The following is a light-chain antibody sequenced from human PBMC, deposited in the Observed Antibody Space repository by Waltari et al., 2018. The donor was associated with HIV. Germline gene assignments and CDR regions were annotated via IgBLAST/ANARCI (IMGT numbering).Light chain of an antibody. CDR2: DVT. Sequence: QSALTQPRSVSGSPGQSVTISCTGTSGDLGTYNFFSWYQHHPGTAPKLIIYDVTKRPSGVPDRFSGSKSANTASLTISGLRADDEADYYCCAYAGGWVFGGGTKVTVL. J-gene: IGLJ3*02. CDR1: SGDLGTYNF. V-gene: IGLV2-11*01. CDR3: CAYAGGWV.